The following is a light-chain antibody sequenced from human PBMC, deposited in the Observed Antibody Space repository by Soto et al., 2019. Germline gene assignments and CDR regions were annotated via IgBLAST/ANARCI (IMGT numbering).Light chain of an antibody. CDR1: QIGNTNY. Sequence: EMVLTQSPGTLSFSPCERATLHCRSSQIGNTNYLAWYQQRPGQPPRLLIYSVFTRANGTPDRFSGSGSGTDFTLTISRLAPEDSALYYCQHYGHPRWTFGPGTRLEIK. J-gene: IGKJ5*01. CDR2: SVF. V-gene: IGKV3-20*01. CDR3: QHYGHPRWT.